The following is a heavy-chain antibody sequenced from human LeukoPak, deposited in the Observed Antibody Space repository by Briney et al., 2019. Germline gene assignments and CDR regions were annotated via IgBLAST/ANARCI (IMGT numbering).Heavy chain of an antibody. D-gene: IGHD2-21*02. J-gene: IGHJ3*02. CDR1: GFTFDDYA. CDR2: ISWNSGSI. V-gene: IGHV3-9*01. CDR3: ARDLVCGGDCDDAFDI. Sequence: QPGRSLRLSCAASGFTFDDYAMHWVRQAPGKGLEWVSGISWNSGSIGYADSVKGRFTISRDNAKNSLYLQMNSLRAEDTAVYYCARDLVCGGDCDDAFDIWGQGTMVTVSS.